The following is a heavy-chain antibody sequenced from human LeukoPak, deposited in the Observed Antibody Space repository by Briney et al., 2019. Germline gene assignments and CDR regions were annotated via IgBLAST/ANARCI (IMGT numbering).Heavy chain of an antibody. V-gene: IGHV3-23*01. CDR2: ISGSGGST. J-gene: IGHJ4*02. D-gene: IGHD2-15*01. CDR3: AKARYCSGGSCYGTFDY. CDR1: GFTFSSYA. Sequence: GGSLRLSCAASGFTFSSYAMSWVRQAPGKGLEWVSAISGSGGSTYYADSVKGRFTISRDNSKNTLYLQMNSMRAEDTAVYYCAKARYCSGGSCYGTFDYWGQGTLVTVSS.